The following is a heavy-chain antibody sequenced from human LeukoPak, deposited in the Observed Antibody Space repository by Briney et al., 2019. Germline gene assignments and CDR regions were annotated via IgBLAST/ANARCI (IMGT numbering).Heavy chain of an antibody. CDR1: GGSFSGYY. Sequence: SETLSLTCAVYGGSFSGYYWSWIRQPPGKGLEWIGEINHSGSTNYNPSLKSRVTISVDTSKNQFSLKLSSVTAADTAVYYCAREGSRDYWGQGNLVTVSS. CDR3: AREGSRDY. CDR2: INHSGST. V-gene: IGHV4-34*01. J-gene: IGHJ4*02.